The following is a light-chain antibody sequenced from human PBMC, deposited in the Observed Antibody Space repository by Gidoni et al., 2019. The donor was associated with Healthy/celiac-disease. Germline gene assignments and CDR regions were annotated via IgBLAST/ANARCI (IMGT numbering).Light chain of an antibody. Sequence: IVMTQSPDSLAVSLGERATINCKSSQSVLYSSNNKNYLAWYQQKPGQPPKLLIYWASTRESGVPDRCSGSGSGTDFTLTISSLQAEDVAVYYCQQYYSTPVAFGQGTRLEIK. CDR1: QSVLYSSNNKNY. CDR2: WAS. CDR3: QQYYSTPVA. J-gene: IGKJ5*01. V-gene: IGKV4-1*01.